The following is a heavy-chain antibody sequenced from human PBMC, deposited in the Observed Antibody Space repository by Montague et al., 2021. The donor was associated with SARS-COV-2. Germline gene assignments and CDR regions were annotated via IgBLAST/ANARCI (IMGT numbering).Heavy chain of an antibody. V-gene: IGHV4-39*01. CDR2: IYYSGST. J-gene: IGHJ3*02. CDR1: GGSISSSSYY. D-gene: IGHD3-22*01. Sequence: SETLSLTCTVSGGSISSSSYYWGWLRQPPGKGLEWIGSIYYSGSTYYNPSLKSRVTISVDASKNQFSLKLSSVTAADTAVYYCASPSYYYDSSGSYAFDIWGQGTMVTVSS. CDR3: ASPSYYYDSSGSYAFDI.